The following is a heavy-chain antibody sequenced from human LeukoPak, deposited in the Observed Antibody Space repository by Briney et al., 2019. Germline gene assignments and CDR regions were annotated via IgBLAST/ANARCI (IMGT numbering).Heavy chain of an antibody. CDR2: ISYDGSNK. CDR3: ARDTKDY. CDR1: GFTFSSYA. J-gene: IGHJ4*02. V-gene: IGHV3-30*04. Sequence: GGSLRLSCAASGFTFSSYAMHWVRQAPGKGLEWVAVISYDGSNKYYADSVKGRFTISRDNSKNTLYLQMNSLRAEDTAIYYCARDTKDYWGQGTLVTVSS. D-gene: IGHD2-8*01.